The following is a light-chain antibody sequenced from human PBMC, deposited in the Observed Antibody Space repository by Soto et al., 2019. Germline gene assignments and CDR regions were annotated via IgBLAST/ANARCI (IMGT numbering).Light chain of an antibody. Sequence: EIVLTQSPGTLSLSPGEGATLSCRASQSVSSNYLGWYQQKPGQAPRLLIYGASSRATGIPDRFSGSGSGTDFTRTISRLEPEDFAVYYCQQYGGSPHTFGQGTKLEIK. CDR3: QQYGGSPHT. V-gene: IGKV3-20*01. J-gene: IGKJ2*01. CDR1: QSVSSNY. CDR2: GAS.